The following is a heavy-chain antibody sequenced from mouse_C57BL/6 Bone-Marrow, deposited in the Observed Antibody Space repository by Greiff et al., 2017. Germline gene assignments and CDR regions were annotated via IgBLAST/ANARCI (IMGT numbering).Heavy chain of an antibody. Sequence: QVQLQQPGAELVRPGSSVKLSCKASGYTFTSYWMDWVKQRPGQGLEWIGNIYPSDSETHYNQKFKDKATLTVDKSSSPAYMQLSSLTSEDSAVYYCARHHYGSSMDYWGQGTSVTVSS. CDR3: ARHHYGSSMDY. CDR2: IYPSDSET. D-gene: IGHD1-1*01. V-gene: IGHV1-61*01. J-gene: IGHJ4*01. CDR1: GYTFTSYW.